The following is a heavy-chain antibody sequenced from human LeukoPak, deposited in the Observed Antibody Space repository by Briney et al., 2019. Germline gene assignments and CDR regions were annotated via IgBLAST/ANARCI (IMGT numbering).Heavy chain of an antibody. CDR2: ISSASSSI. V-gene: IGHV3-48*04. CDR3: ARLPAYCSSTSYYYDY. J-gene: IGHJ4*02. D-gene: IGHD2-2*01. Sequence: GGSLRLSCAASGFTFSSYSMNWVRQAPGKGLEWVSYISSASSSIYYADSVKGRFTISRDNAKNSLFLQMNSLRAEDTAVYYCARLPAYCSSTSYYYDYWGQGTLVTVSS. CDR1: GFTFSSYS.